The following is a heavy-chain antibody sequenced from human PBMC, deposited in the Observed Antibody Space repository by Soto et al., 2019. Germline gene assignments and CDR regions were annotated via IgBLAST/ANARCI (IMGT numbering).Heavy chain of an antibody. CDR1: GFTFSSYA. J-gene: IGHJ6*02. CDR2: ISYDGSNK. Sequence: GGSLRLSCAASGFTFSSYAMHWVRQAPGKGLEWVAVISYDGSNKYYADSVKGRFTISRDNSKNTLYLQMNSLRAEDTAVYYCARGGGGSSQNYYYYYYGMDVWGQGTTVTVSS. V-gene: IGHV3-30-3*01. CDR3: ARGGGGSSQNYYYYYYGMDV. D-gene: IGHD2-15*01.